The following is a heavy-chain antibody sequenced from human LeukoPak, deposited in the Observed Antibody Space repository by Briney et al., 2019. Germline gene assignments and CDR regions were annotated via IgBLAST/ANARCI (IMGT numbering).Heavy chain of an antibody. CDR2: INHSGST. CDR1: GRSFSGYY. D-gene: IGHD5-12*01. V-gene: IGHV4-34*01. J-gene: IGHJ4*02. CDR3: AREGYAWLRLGNGFDY. Sequence: PSETLSLTCAVYGRSFSGYYWSWIRQPPGKGLEWIGEINHSGSTNYNPSLKSRVTISVDTSKNQFSLKLSSVTAADTAVYYCAREGYAWLRLGNGFDYWGQGTLVTVSS.